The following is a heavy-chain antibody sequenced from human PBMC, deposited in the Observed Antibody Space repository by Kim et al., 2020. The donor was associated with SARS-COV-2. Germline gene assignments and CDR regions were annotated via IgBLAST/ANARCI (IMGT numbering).Heavy chain of an antibody. J-gene: IGHJ6*02. V-gene: IGHV3-33*01. CDR3: ARTLVLSGYYGMDV. D-gene: IGHD3-10*01. Sequence: YAESVKGRFTNSRGNSKNTLYLPMNGLGAEDTAVYYCARTLVLSGYYGMDVWGQGTTVTVSS.